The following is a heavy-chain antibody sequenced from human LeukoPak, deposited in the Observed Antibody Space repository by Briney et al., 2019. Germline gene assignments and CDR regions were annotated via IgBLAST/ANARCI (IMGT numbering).Heavy chain of an antibody. Sequence: PSETLSLTCTVSGGSISSSSYYWGSIRQPPGKGLEWIGRIYYSGSTYYNTPRKSRVTISVDTSKNQFSLKLSSVTAADTAVYYCARHGITIFGVVHWYFDLWGRGTLVTVSS. V-gene: IGHV4-39*01. CDR1: GGSISSSSYY. CDR2: IYYSGST. J-gene: IGHJ2*01. D-gene: IGHD3-3*01. CDR3: ARHGITIFGVVHWYFDL.